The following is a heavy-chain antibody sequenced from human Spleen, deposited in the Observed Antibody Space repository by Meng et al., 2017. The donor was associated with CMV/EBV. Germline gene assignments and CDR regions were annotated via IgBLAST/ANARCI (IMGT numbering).Heavy chain of an antibody. Sequence: GGSLRLSCAASGFTFSSYAMSWVRQAPGKGLEWVSAISGSGGSTYYADSVKGRFTISRDNSKNTLYLQMNSLRAEDTAVYYCAKVGAVAGMVFYGYFDYWGQGTLVTVSS. D-gene: IGHD6-19*01. J-gene: IGHJ4*02. V-gene: IGHV3-23*01. CDR2: ISGSGGST. CDR3: AKVGAVAGMVFYGYFDY. CDR1: GFTFSSYA.